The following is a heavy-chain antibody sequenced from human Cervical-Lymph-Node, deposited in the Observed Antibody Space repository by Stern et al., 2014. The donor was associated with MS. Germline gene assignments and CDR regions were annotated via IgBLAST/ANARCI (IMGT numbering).Heavy chain of an antibody. J-gene: IGHJ3*01. V-gene: IGHV4-39*02. Sequence: QLQLQESGPGLVKPSETLSLICTVSGDSISSTFYYWGWIRQSPGQGLEWIGDIYHTGSTHYNPSLKSRVSMSADTSKNHFSLNLTSVTTADTAVYYCVRFPSRGYYSSSRDAFDLWGQGTLVTVSS. D-gene: IGHD2-2*01. CDR2: IYHTGST. CDR3: VRFPSRGYYSSSRDAFDL. CDR1: GDSISSTFYY.